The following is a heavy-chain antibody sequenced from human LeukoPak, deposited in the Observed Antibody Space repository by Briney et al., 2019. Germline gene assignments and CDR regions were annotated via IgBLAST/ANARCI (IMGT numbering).Heavy chain of an antibody. D-gene: IGHD3-10*01. CDR3: ARGYYGSGSPSDY. CDR1: GGSISSYY. J-gene: IGHJ4*02. CDR2: IYYSGSI. V-gene: IGHV4-59*12. Sequence: SETLSLTCTVSGGSISSYYWSWIRQPPGKGLEWIGYIYYSGSINYNPSLKSRVTISVDTSKNQFSLKLSSVTAADTAVYYCARGYYGSGSPSDYWGQGTLVTVSS.